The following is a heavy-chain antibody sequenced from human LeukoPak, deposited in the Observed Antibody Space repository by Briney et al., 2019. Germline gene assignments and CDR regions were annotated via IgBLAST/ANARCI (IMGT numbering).Heavy chain of an antibody. Sequence: GRSLRLSCAASGFTFSSYGMHWVRQAPGKGLEWVAIISYDGSNEYYADSVKGRFTISRDNSKNTLYLQMNSLRAEDTAVYYCAKEENSYRYQYDYWGQGTLVTVSS. J-gene: IGHJ4*02. D-gene: IGHD5-18*01. V-gene: IGHV3-30*18. CDR3: AKEENSYRYQYDY. CDR2: ISYDGSNE. CDR1: GFTFSSYG.